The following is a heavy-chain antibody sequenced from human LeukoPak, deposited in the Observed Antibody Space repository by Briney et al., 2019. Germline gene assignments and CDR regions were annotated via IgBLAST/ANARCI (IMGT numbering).Heavy chain of an antibody. V-gene: IGHV1-8*01. CDR2: MNPNSGNT. CDR3: ARRTIFGVVIDY. J-gene: IGHJ4*02. Sequence: ASVKVSCKASGYTFTSYDINWVRQATGQGLEWMGWMNPNSGNTGYAQKFQGRVTMTRNTSISTAYMELSSLRSEDTAVYYCARRTIFGVVIDYWGQGTLVTVSP. D-gene: IGHD3-3*01. CDR1: GYTFTSYD.